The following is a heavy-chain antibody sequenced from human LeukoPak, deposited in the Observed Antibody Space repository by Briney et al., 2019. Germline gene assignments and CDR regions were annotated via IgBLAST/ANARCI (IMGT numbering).Heavy chain of an antibody. V-gene: IGHV4-34*01. J-gene: IGHJ4*02. CDR1: GGSFSGYY. D-gene: IGHD6-13*01. CDR2: INHSGST. Sequence: SETLSLTCAVYGGSFSGYYWSWIRQPPGKGLEWIGEINHSGSTNYNPSLKSRVTISVDTSKNQFSLKLSSVTAADTAVYYCARAKPYSSSWYERYYFDYWGQGTLVTVSS. CDR3: ARAKPYSSSWYERYYFDY.